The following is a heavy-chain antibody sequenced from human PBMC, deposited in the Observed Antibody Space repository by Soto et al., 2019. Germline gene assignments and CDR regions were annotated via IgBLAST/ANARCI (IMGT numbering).Heavy chain of an antibody. V-gene: IGHV3-23*01. D-gene: IGHD1-20*01. Sequence: EVQLLESGGGLVQPGGSLRLSCAASGFTFSSYAMSWVRQAPGKGLEWVSAISGSGGSTYYADSGKVRFTICRDNSKNTLYLQMNSLRAEDTAVYYCAKDHNPYSRAPGMDVWGQGTTVTVSS. CDR1: GFTFSSYA. J-gene: IGHJ6*02. CDR2: ISGSGGST. CDR3: AKDHNPYSRAPGMDV.